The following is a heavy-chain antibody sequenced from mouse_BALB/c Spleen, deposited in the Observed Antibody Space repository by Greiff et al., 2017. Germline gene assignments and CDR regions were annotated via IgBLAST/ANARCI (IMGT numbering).Heavy chain of an antibody. D-gene: IGHD3-3*01. CDR1: GFTFSDYG. J-gene: IGHJ4*01. CDR2: ISNLAYSI. CDR3: AREGGPKAMDY. Sequence: EVQGVESGGGLVQPGGSRKLSCAASGFTFSDYGMAWVRQAPGKGPEWVAFISNLAYSIYYADTVTGRFTISRENAKNTLYLEMSSLRSEDTAMYYCAREGGPKAMDYWGQGTSVTVSS. V-gene: IGHV5-15*02.